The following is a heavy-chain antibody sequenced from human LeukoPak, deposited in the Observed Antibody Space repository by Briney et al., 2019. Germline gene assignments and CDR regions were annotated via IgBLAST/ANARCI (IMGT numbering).Heavy chain of an antibody. CDR2: ISYDGSNK. J-gene: IGHJ4*02. V-gene: IGHV3-30*01. CDR1: GFTFSSYA. D-gene: IGHD3-10*01. CDR3: AKQSYGSGSYQYYFDY. Sequence: PGRSLRLSCAAPGFTFSSYAMHWVRQAPGKGLEWVAVISYDGSNKYYADSVKGRFTISRDNSKNTLYLQMNSLRAEDTAVYYCAKQSYGSGSYQYYFDYWGQGTLVTVSS.